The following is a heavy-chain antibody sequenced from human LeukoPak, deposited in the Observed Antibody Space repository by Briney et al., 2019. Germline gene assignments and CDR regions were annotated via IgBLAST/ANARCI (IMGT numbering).Heavy chain of an antibody. V-gene: IGHV4-39*01. Sequence: SETLSLTCTVSGGSISSSSYYWRWIRQPPGKGLEWIGSIYYSGSTYYNPSLKSRVTISVDTSKNQFSLKLSSVTAADTAVYYCFSRGWYADSLDYWGQGTLVTVSS. J-gene: IGHJ4*02. CDR1: GGSISSSSYY. D-gene: IGHD6-19*01. CDR3: FSRGWYADSLDY. CDR2: IYYSGST.